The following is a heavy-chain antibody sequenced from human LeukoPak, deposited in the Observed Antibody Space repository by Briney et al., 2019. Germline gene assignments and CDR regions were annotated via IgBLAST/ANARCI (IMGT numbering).Heavy chain of an antibody. D-gene: IGHD3-22*01. CDR1: GFTFSGSA. V-gene: IGHV3-73*01. Sequence: GGSLRLSCATSGFTFSGSAIHWVRQASGKGLEWVGRIRSKANSYAATDVASVRGRFSISRDDSKNPAYLQMNSLKTEDTAVYYCTRPSYDSSVSGVVYWGQGTLVTVSS. CDR2: IRSKANSYAA. J-gene: IGHJ4*02. CDR3: TRPSYDSSVSGVVY.